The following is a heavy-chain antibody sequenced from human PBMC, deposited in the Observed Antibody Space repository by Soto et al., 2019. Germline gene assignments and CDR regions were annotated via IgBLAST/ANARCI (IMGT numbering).Heavy chain of an antibody. D-gene: IGHD3-16*01. J-gene: IGHJ3*02. Sequence: QVQLQESGPGLVRPSGTLSLTCDVSGDSISSFNWWSWVRQPPGKGLEWIGEMYHSGSTNYNPSLKSRGYISVDKSNNQFFLDLTTVTASATAVYYCARLHMITFGGQVNRPFDMRGKGRMVTVSS. CDR1: GDSISSFNW. V-gene: IGHV4-4*02. CDR3: ARLHMITFGGQVNRPFDM. CDR2: MYHSGST.